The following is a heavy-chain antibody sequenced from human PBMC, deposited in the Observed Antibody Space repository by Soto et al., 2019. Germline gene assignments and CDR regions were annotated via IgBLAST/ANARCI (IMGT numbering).Heavy chain of an antibody. CDR2: ISSSSSTT. Sequence: GGSLRLSCAASGFTFSSYSMNWVRQAPGKGLEWVSYISSSSSTTYYADSVKGRFTISRDNAKNSLYLQMNSLRDEDTAVYYCARDRNRYGGKSRYYYYGMDVWGQGTAVTVSS. D-gene: IGHD4-17*01. CDR1: GFTFSSYS. J-gene: IGHJ6*01. V-gene: IGHV3-48*02. CDR3: ARDRNRYGGKSRYYYYGMDV.